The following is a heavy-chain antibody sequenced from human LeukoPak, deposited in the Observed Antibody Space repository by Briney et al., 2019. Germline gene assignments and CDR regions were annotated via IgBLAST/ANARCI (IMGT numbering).Heavy chain of an antibody. V-gene: IGHV1-2*02. CDR3: AKVATTDHWYFDL. D-gene: IGHD5-12*01. J-gene: IGHJ2*01. CDR2: INPNSGGT. Sequence: GASVKVYCKASAYTFTDYYMHWVRQAPGQGLEWMGWINPNSGGTNYAQKFQGRVTMTRDTSISTAYMELSRVRSDDTAVYYCAKVATTDHWYFDLWGRGTLVTVSS. CDR1: AYTFTDYY.